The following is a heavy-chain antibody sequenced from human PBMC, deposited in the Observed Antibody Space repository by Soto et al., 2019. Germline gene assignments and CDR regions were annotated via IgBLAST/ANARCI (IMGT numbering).Heavy chain of an antibody. J-gene: IGHJ6*02. V-gene: IGHV1-8*01. D-gene: IGHD2-2*01. CDR2: MNPSSGNT. CDR1: GYTFTSYD. CDR3: ARRVPALGGMDV. Sequence: QVQLVQSGAEVKKPGASVKVSCKASGYTFTSYDINWVRQATGQGLEWMGWMNPSSGNTGYAQKFQGRVTMTRNTSISTAYMELSSLRSEDTAVYYCARRVPALGGMDVWGQGTTVTVSS.